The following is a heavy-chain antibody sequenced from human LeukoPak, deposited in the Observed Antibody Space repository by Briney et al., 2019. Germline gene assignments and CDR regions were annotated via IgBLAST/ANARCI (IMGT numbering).Heavy chain of an antibody. D-gene: IGHD1-26*01. CDR3: ARQTGATWDYFDY. Sequence: PSETLPLTCTVSGGSISSINYYWGWIRQPPGKGLEWIGSIYYSGSTKYNPSLKSRVTISVDTSKNQFSLKLSSVTAADTAVYYCARQTGATWDYFDYWGQGTLVTVSS. CDR1: GGSISSINYY. CDR2: IYYSGST. J-gene: IGHJ4*02. V-gene: IGHV4-39*01.